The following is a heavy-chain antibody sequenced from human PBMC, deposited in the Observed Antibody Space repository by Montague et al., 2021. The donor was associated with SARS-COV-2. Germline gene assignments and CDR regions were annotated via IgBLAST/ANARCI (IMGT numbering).Heavy chain of an antibody. Sequence: SETLSLTCAVYGGSFSDYYWTWIRQPPGKGLEWLGEVNHSGRINYNPSLKSRITISVDTSKNQFSLRLSSVTAADTAVYYCARGRVDTTMILVVCPGAAHYFDSWGQGTLVSVSS. D-gene: IGHD3-22*01. CDR3: ARGRVDTTMILVVCPGAAHYFDS. V-gene: IGHV4-34*01. CDR1: GGSFSDYY. CDR2: VNHSGRI. J-gene: IGHJ4*02.